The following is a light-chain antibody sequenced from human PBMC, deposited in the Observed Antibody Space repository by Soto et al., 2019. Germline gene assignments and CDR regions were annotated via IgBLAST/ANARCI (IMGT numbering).Light chain of an antibody. V-gene: IGLV2-14*03. CDR1: SSDLGGYNS. CDR2: DVS. J-gene: IGLJ2*01. CDR3: TSYTISSNPVA. Sequence: QSVLTQPASVSGSPGQSITISCTGISSDLGGYNSVSWYQQHPGKAPKLVIYDVSNRPSGVSDRFSGSKSGNTASLSISGLQAEDEADYYCTSYTISSNPVAFGRRTKLTVL.